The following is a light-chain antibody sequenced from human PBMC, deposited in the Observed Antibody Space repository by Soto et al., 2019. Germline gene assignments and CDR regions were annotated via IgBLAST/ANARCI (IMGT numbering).Light chain of an antibody. CDR3: QQYGRSPLLYT. CDR1: QSVNSNF. Sequence: EIVLTQSPGTLSLSPGERATLSCRTSQSVNSNFLAWYQQKPGQAPRLLVYGSSTRAAGVPDRFGGSGSGTDFTLTISRLEPEDFAVYYCQQYGRSPLLYTFGQGTKLGVK. J-gene: IGKJ2*01. CDR2: GSS. V-gene: IGKV3-20*01.